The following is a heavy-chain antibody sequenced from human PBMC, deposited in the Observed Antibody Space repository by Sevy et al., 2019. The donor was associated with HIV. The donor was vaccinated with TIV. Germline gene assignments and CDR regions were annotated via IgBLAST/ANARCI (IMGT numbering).Heavy chain of an antibody. CDR3: ARSWGTLMVLGVNIGWFDT. CDR2: VYYSGST. J-gene: IGHJ5*02. V-gene: IGHV4-39*01. CDR1: GGSISAGSYY. D-gene: IGHD3-10*01. Sequence: SETLSLTCTVSGGSISAGSYYWGWIRQPPGKGLEWVGSVYYSGSTYYSPSLKGRVSTFIDTSKNEFSLKLTSVTAADTAIYYCARSWGTLMVLGVNIGWFDTWGLGTLVTVSS.